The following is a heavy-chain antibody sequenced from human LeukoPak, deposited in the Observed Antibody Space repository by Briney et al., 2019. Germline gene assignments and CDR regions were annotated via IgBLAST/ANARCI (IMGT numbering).Heavy chain of an antibody. CDR2: MSYDGSNK. CDR1: GFTFSNYA. Sequence: GKSLRLSCAASGFTFSNYAMHWVRQAPGKGLEWVAVMSYDGSNKYYADSVKGRFTISRDISKNTLYLQMNSLRAEDTAVYYCAKGVVAATNAAYYGMDVWGQGTTVTVSS. CDR3: AKGVVAATNAAYYGMDV. D-gene: IGHD2-15*01. J-gene: IGHJ6*02. V-gene: IGHV3-30*01.